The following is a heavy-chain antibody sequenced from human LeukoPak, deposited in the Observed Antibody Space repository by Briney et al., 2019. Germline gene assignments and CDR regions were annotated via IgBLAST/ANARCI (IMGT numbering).Heavy chain of an antibody. D-gene: IGHD7-27*01. J-gene: IGHJ4*02. CDR3: ARAPRNWGFDY. CDR2: IWYDGSNK. V-gene: IGHV3-33*01. Sequence: GRSLRLSCAASGFTFSSYGMHWVRQAPGKGLEWVAVIWYDGSNKYYADSVKGRFTISRDNSKNTLYLQMNSLRAEDTAVYYCARAPRNWGFDYWGQGTLVTVSS. CDR1: GFTFSSYG.